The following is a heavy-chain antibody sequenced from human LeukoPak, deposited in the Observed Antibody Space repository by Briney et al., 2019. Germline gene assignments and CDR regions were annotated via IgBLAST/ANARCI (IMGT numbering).Heavy chain of an antibody. CDR3: AKGRQTHSSGWLNWFDP. CDR2: ISGSGGST. Sequence: GGSLRLSCAASGFTFSSYAMSWVRQAPGKGLEWVSAISGSGGSTYYADSVKGRFTISRDNSKNTLYLQMNSLRAEDTAVYHCAKGRQTHSSGWLNWFDPWGQGTLVTVSP. J-gene: IGHJ5*02. D-gene: IGHD6-19*01. CDR1: GFTFSSYA. V-gene: IGHV3-23*01.